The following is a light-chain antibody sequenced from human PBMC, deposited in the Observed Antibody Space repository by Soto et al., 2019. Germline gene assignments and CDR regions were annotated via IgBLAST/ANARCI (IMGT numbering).Light chain of an antibody. J-gene: IGLJ1*01. V-gene: IGLV2-14*01. CDR3: SSYTDSSTL. CDR1: SSDVGSYNY. CDR2: GVS. Sequence: QSVLTQPASVSGSPGQSITISFTGTSSDVGSYNYVSWYQQHPGKAPKLMIYGVSDRPSGISSRFSGSKSGNTASLTISGLQTEDEADYYCSSYTDSSTLFGTGTKLTVL.